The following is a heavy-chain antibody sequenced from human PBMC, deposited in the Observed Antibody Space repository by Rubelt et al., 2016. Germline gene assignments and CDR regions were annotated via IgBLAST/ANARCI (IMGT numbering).Heavy chain of an antibody. CDR1: GGSISSSSYY. D-gene: IGHD6-19*01. J-gene: IGHJ4*02. Sequence: QLQLQESGPGLVKPSETLSLTCTVSGGSISSSSYYWGWIRQPPGKGLEWIGYISYTGSTKYSPSLKSRVAISVDTSKNQFSLRLSSVTAADTAVYYCASKWSSSGWYVAYWGQGTLVTVSS. CDR2: ISYTGST. V-gene: IGHV4-61*05. CDR3: ASKWSSSGWYVAY.